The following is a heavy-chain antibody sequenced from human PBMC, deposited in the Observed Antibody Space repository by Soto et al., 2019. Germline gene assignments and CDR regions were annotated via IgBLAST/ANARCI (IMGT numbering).Heavy chain of an antibody. D-gene: IGHD5-12*01. J-gene: IGHJ6*02. CDR3: ARGVRIVDTGVGYYYCHAMDV. V-gene: IGHV1-46*01. Sequence: QVQLVQSGAEVKKPGASVKASCKASGYTCTSYYIHWVRQAPGQWLEWMGIFNPTGDTASYAQKLQGRLTMTRDTSTGTAYMELGSLRSEDTAVYYGARGVRIVDTGVGYYYCHAMDVWGHGTRVTVS. CDR2: FNPTGDTA. CDR1: GYTCTSYY.